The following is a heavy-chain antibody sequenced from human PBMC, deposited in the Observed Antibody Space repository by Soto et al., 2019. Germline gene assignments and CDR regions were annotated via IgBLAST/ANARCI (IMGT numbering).Heavy chain of an antibody. J-gene: IGHJ6*04. D-gene: IGHD3-9*01. CDR1: GGSISSSNW. V-gene: IGHV4-4*02. CDR3: ARRPRAELLRYFEWLSHSGDYYYYYGMDV. Sequence: SETLSLTCAVSGGSISSSNWWSWVRQPPGKGLEWIGEIYHSGSTNYNPSLKSRVTISVDKSKNQFSLKLSSVTAADTAVYYCARRPRAELLRYFEWLSHSGDYYYYYGMDVWGKGTTVTVSS. CDR2: IYHSGST.